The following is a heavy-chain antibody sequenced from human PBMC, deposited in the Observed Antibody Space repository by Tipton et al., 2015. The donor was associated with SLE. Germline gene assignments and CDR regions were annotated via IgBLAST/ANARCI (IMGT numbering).Heavy chain of an antibody. Sequence: TLSLTCTVSGASVNTNNYFWGWIRQPPGKGLEWIGNMHHSGNAYYNPSLRSRVTLFVDTSEHQISLKLSSVTAADTAVYYCASQEYSSNWHYYGMDVWGQGTTVTVSS. CDR1: GASVNTNNYF. CDR2: MHHSGNA. CDR3: ASQEYSSNWHYYGMDV. V-gene: IGHV4-39*01. J-gene: IGHJ6*02. D-gene: IGHD2-2*01.